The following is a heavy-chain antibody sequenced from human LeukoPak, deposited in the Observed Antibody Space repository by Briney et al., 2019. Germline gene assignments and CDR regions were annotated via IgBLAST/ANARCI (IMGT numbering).Heavy chain of an antibody. CDR1: GGSITGTRW. CDR2: IYHSGST. Sequence: SETLSLTCAVSGGSITGTRWWSWVRQRPGKGLEWIGEIYHSGSTNYNPSLESRVTISVDKSKNQLSLKLGSVTAADTAVYYCASLVGALDKGDYWGQGTLITVSS. V-gene: IGHV4-4*02. CDR3: ASLVGALDKGDY. J-gene: IGHJ4*02. D-gene: IGHD2-8*02.